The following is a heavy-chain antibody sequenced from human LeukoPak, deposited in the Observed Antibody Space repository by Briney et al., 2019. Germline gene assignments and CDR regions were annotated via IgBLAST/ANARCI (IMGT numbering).Heavy chain of an antibody. Sequence: SQTLSLTCTVSLDSISSGDYYWSWIRQHPGKGLEWIGYIYYSGSTYYNPSLKSRVLISIDTSKNQFSLSLSSVTAADTALYYCARNFDSHNAFDVWGQGTMVTVSS. CDR3: ARNFDSHNAFDV. CDR1: LDSISSGDYY. CDR2: IYYSGST. V-gene: IGHV4-31*03. J-gene: IGHJ3*01. D-gene: IGHD3-22*01.